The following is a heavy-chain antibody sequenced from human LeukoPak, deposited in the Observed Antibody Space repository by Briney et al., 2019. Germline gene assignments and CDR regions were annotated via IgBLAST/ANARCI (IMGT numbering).Heavy chain of an antibody. D-gene: IGHD2-2*03. CDR3: ARDGSSPDY. J-gene: IGHJ4*02. Sequence: SETLSLTCAVYGGSFSGYYWSWIRRPPGKGLEWIGEINHSGSTNYNPSLKSRVTISVDTSKNQFSLKLSSVTAADTAVYYCARDGSSPDYWGQGTLVTVSS. V-gene: IGHV4-34*01. CDR2: INHSGST. CDR1: GGSFSGYY.